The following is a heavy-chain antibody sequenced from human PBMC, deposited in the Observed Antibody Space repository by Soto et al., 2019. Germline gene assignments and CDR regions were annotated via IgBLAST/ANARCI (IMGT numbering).Heavy chain of an antibody. CDR2: IVVGSGNT. CDR1: GFTFTSSA. Sequence: GASVKVSCKASGFTFTSSAMQWLRQARGQRLEWIGWIVVGSGNTNYAQKFQERVTTTRDMSTSTAYMELSSLRSEDTAVYYCAAPRPNRYYYYYMDVWGKGTTVTVSS. CDR3: AAPRPNRYYYYYMDV. V-gene: IGHV1-58*02. J-gene: IGHJ6*03.